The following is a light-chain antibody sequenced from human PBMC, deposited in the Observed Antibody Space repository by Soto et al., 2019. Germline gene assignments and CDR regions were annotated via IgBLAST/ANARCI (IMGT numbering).Light chain of an antibody. CDR3: SSYTSVTTFVV. V-gene: IGLV2-14*01. Sequence: QSALTQPASVSESPGQSITISCTGTSSDIGRYNFVSWYQQHPGKAPKLLVYEVTNRPSGVSNRFSGSKSGNTASLTIFGLLTEDEAHYYCSSYTSVTTFVVFGTGTKLTVL. CDR1: SSDIGRYNF. CDR2: EVT. J-gene: IGLJ1*01.